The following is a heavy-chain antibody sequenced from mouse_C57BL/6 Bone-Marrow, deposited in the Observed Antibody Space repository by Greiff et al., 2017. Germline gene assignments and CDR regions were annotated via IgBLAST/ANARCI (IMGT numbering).Heavy chain of an antibody. D-gene: IGHD2-5*01. CDR3: ARGAYYSNSYAMDY. CDR2: INPNNGGT. J-gene: IGHJ4*01. CDR1: GYTFTDYY. Sequence: VQLQQSGPELVKPGASVKISCKASGYTFTDYYMNWVKQSHGKSLEWIGDINPNNGGTSYNQKFKGKATLTVDKSSSTAYMELRSLTSEDSAVYYCARGAYYSNSYAMDYWGQGTSVTVSS. V-gene: IGHV1-26*01.